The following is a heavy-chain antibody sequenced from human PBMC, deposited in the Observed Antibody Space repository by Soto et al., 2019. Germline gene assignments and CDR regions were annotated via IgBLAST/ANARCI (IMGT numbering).Heavy chain of an antibody. CDR1: GFTFSSYG. CDR3: ATSNWNFFDY. V-gene: IGHV3-33*03. D-gene: IGHD1-20*01. Sequence: QVQLVESGGGVVQPGGSLRLSCTASGFTFSSYGMHWVRQAPGKGLEWVAVIWNVGSNKLYPDSVKGRFTISRDNSKSTLFLQMNSLRAEDTAVYYCATSNWNFFDYWGQGTLVTVSS. J-gene: IGHJ4*02. CDR2: IWNVGSNK.